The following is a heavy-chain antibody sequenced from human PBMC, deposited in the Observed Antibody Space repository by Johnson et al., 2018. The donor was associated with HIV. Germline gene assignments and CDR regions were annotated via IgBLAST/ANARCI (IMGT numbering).Heavy chain of an antibody. V-gene: IGHV3-30*19. J-gene: IGHJ3*02. Sequence: RSLRLSCAASGFTFSSYGVHWVRQAPGKGLEWVAVIWYDGSNKYYADSVKGRFTISRDNSKNTLYLQMNSLRAEDTAVYYCARDLTNWGVGDAFDIWGQGTMVTVSS. D-gene: IGHD7-27*01. CDR3: ARDLTNWGVGDAFDI. CDR2: IWYDGSNK. CDR1: GFTFSSYG.